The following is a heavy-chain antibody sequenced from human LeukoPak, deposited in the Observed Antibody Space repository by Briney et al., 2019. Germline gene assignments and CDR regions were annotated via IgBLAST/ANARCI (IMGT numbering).Heavy chain of an antibody. Sequence: SETLSLTFTVSGGSISSYYWSWIRQPPGKGLEWIGYIYYSGSTNYNPSLKSRVTISVDTSKNQFSLKLSSVTAADTAVYYCARHYSSSLGYFQHWGQGTLVTVSS. CDR3: ARHYSSSLGYFQH. CDR1: GGSISSYY. V-gene: IGHV4-59*08. D-gene: IGHD6-13*01. CDR2: IYYSGST. J-gene: IGHJ1*01.